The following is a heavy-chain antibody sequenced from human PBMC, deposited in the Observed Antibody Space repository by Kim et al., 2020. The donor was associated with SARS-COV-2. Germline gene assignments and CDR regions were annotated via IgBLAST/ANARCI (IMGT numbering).Heavy chain of an antibody. V-gene: IGHV3-33*01. CDR3: ARDLRGEVGATPDSYYFAY. D-gene: IGHD1-26*01. CDR2: IWYDGSNK. CDR1: GFTFSSYG. Sequence: GGSLRLSCAASGFTFSSYGMHWVRQAPGKGLEWVAVIWYDGSNKYYADSVKGRFTISRDNSKNTLYLQMNSLRAEDTAVYYCARDLRGEVGATPDSYYFAYWGQGTLVTVSS. J-gene: IGHJ4*02.